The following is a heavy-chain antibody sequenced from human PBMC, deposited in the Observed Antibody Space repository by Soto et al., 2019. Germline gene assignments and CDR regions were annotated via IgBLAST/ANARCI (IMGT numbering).Heavy chain of an antibody. V-gene: IGHV3-30*03. D-gene: IGHD5-12*01. CDR1: GFTFSSNG. J-gene: IGHJ4*02. CDR3: VTGGEMATTTAQFDY. CDR2: ISYDGSNK. Sequence: QVQLVESGGGVVQPGRSLRLSCAASGFTFSSNGMHWVRQAPGKGLAWVAVISYDGSNKYYADSVKGRFTISRANSKNTLYLQRNRLSAEDTAVYYCVTGGEMATTTAQFDYLGQGTLVTVSS.